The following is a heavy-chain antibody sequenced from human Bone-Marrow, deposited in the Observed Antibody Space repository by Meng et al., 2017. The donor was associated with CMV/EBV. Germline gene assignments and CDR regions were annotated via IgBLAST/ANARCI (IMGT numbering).Heavy chain of an antibody. V-gene: IGHV3-30*03. D-gene: IGHD1-26*01. CDR1: GFTFSSYV. CDR2: ISHDGNKK. J-gene: IGHJ4*02. Sequence: GESLKISCAASGFTFSSYVMHWVRQAPGKGLEWVAVISHDGNKKYYADSVKGRFTISRDNSTNTLYLQMNSLRAEDTAVYYCARGSGSYTLDYWGQGTLVTVSS. CDR3: ARGSGSYTLDY.